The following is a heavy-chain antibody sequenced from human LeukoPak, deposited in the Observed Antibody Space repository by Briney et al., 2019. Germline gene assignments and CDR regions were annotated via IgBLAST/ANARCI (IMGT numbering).Heavy chain of an antibody. Sequence: ASVKVSCKASGYTFTGYYMHWVRQAPGQGLEWMGWINPNSGGTNYAQKFQGRVTMTRDTSISTAYMELSRLRSDDTAVYYCARDHGSGGGTGEFDYWGQGTLVTVSS. V-gene: IGHV1-2*02. CDR1: GYTFTGYY. D-gene: IGHD2-15*01. CDR2: INPNSGGT. CDR3: ARDHGSGGGTGEFDY. J-gene: IGHJ4*02.